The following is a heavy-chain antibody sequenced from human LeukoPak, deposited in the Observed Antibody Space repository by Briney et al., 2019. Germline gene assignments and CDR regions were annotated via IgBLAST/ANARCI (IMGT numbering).Heavy chain of an antibody. J-gene: IGHJ4*02. CDR3: ARSRDILTGYHFDY. D-gene: IGHD3-9*01. Sequence: SETLSLTCAVYGGSFSAYYWSWIRQPPGKGLEWIGEINHSGSTNYNPSLKSRVTISVDTSKNQFSLKLSSVTAADTAVYYCARSRDILTGYHFDYWGQGTLVTVSS. CDR2: INHSGST. CDR1: GGSFSAYY. V-gene: IGHV4-34*01.